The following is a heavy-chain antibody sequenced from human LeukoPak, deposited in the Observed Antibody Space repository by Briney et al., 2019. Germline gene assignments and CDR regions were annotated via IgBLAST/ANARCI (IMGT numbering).Heavy chain of an antibody. CDR2: ISTSSSYI. Sequence: GGSLRLSCAASGFTFSSYSMNWVRQAPGKGLEWVSSISTSSSYIYYADSVKGRFTISRDNARNSLYLQMNSLRAEDTAVYYCARGASVVAGNDNAFDIWGQGTMVTVPS. CDR1: GFTFSSYS. J-gene: IGHJ3*02. V-gene: IGHV3-21*01. CDR3: ARGASVVAGNDNAFDI. D-gene: IGHD6-19*01.